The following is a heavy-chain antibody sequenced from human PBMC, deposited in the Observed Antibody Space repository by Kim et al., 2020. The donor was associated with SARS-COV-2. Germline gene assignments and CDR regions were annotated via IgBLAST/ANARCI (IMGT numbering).Heavy chain of an antibody. CDR3: TRDGISGYSSSSSFDY. V-gene: IGHV3-49*02. Sequence: SVKGRFTISRDDSKSIAYLQMNSLKAEDTAVYYCTRDGISGYSSSSSFDYWGQGTLVTVSS. D-gene: IGHD6-6*01. J-gene: IGHJ4*02.